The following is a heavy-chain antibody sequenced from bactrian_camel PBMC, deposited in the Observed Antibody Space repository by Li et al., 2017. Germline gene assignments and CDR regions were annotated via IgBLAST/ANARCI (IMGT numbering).Heavy chain of an antibody. J-gene: IGHJ4*01. CDR3: AAAGPFSGSWFEKVCAETVYRY. Sequence: VQLVESGGGSVQARGSLTLTCMVSEFKICMAWFRQAPGKEREGVAAVYGRGVRYYYADSVQGRFTISHDNFKNTLYLQMNSLKPEDTATYYCAAAGPFSGSWFEKVCAETVYRYWGQGTQVTVS. CDR1: EFKIC. D-gene: IGHD2*01. V-gene: IGHV3S40*01. CDR2: VYGRGVRY.